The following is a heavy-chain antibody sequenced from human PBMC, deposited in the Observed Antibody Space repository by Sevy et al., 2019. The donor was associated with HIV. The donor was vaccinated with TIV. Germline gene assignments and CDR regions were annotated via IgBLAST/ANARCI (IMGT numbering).Heavy chain of an antibody. CDR3: ARDSHYYYDSSGYSHDAFDI. D-gene: IGHD3-22*01. V-gene: IGHV3-21*01. CDR2: ISSSSSYI. CDR1: GFTFSSYS. Sequence: GGSLRLSCAASGFTFSSYSMNWVRQAPGKGLEWVSSISSSSSYIYYADSVKGRFTISRDNAKNSLQLQMNSLRAEDTAVYDCARDSHYYYDSSGYSHDAFDIWGQGTMVTVSS. J-gene: IGHJ3*02.